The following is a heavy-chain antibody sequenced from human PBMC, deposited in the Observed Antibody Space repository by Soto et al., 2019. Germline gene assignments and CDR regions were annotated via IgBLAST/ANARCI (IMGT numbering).Heavy chain of an antibody. D-gene: IGHD4-4*01. Sequence: GGSLRLSCAASGFTFSNAWMNWVRQAPGKGLEWVGRIKSKTDGGTTNYAAPVKGRFTISRDDSKNTLYLQMNSLKTEDTAVYYCTTTTVTTVYYYYGMDVWGQGTTVTVSS. J-gene: IGHJ6*02. V-gene: IGHV3-15*07. CDR2: IKSKTDGGTT. CDR1: GFTFSNAW. CDR3: TTTTVTTVYYYYGMDV.